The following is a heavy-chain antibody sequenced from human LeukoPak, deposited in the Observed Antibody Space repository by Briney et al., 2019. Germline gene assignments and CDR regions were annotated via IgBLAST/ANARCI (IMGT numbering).Heavy chain of an antibody. D-gene: IGHD4-17*01. CDR2: INPNSGGT. Sequence: GASVKVSCKASGYTFTGYYMHWVRQAPGQGLEWMGWINPNSGGTNYAQKFQGRVTMTRDTSISTAYMELSRLRSDDTAVYYCARSPTVSEPSRGWFDPWGQGTLVTVSS. J-gene: IGHJ5*02. V-gene: IGHV1-2*02. CDR3: ARSPTVSEPSRGWFDP. CDR1: GYTFTGYY.